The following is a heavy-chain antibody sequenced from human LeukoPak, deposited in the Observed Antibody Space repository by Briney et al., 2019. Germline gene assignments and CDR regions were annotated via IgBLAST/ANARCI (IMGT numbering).Heavy chain of an antibody. Sequence: GGSLRLSCAASGFTVSSNYMSWVRQAPGKGLEWVSVIYSCGSTYYADSVKGRFTISRDNSKNTLYLQMNSLRAEDTAVYYCAKERGITMIVVVITTSGYFDYWGQGTLVTVSS. J-gene: IGHJ4*02. V-gene: IGHV3-53*01. CDR3: AKERGITMIVVVITTSGYFDY. CDR2: IYSCGST. CDR1: GFTVSSNY. D-gene: IGHD3-22*01.